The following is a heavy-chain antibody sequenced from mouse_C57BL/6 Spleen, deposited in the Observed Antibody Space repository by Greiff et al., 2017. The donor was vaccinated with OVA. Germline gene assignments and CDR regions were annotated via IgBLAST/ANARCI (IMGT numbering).Heavy chain of an antibody. V-gene: IGHV1-64*01. CDR3: ARLTGTRGYFDY. D-gene: IGHD4-1*01. Sequence: QVQLKQSGAELVKPGASVKLSCKASGYTFTSYWMHWVKQRPGQGLEWIGMIHPNSGSTNYNEKFKSKATLTVDKSSSTAYMQLSSLTSEDSAVYYCARLTGTRGYFDYWGQGTTLTVSS. J-gene: IGHJ2*01. CDR2: IHPNSGST. CDR1: GYTFTSYW.